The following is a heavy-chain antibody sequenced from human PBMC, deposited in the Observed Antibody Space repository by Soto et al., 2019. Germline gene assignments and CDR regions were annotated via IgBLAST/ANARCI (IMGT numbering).Heavy chain of an antibody. CDR3: ARASYLDPAFDI. Sequence: QVQLVQSGAEVKRPGASVKVSCKASGYTFTSYDFNWVRQAPGQGLEWMGGVNPNSGNTDYAQKFQGRVTMTRNTSIRTAYMELSSLRSEDTAVYYCARASYLDPAFDIWGQGTMVNVSS. J-gene: IGHJ3*02. V-gene: IGHV1-8*01. CDR1: GYTFTSYD. D-gene: IGHD2-2*03. CDR2: VNPNSGNT.